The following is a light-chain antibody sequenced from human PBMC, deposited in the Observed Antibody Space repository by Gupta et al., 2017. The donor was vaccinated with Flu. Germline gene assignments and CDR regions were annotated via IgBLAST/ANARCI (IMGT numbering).Light chain of an antibody. Sequence: HSVLTQPPSVSGTPGQRVTISCVGSSSNIGRNSASWYQQLPGTAPKLLIYSNSQRPSGVPDRFSGSKSGTSASLAISGLQSEDEGDYYCAAWDDSLKGVFGTGTRVIVL. CDR2: SNS. CDR3: AAWDDSLKGV. V-gene: IGLV1-44*01. CDR1: SSNIGRNS. J-gene: IGLJ1*01.